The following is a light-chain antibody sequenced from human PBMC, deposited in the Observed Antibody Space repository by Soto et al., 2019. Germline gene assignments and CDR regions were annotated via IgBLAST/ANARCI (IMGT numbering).Light chain of an antibody. V-gene: IGKV1-5*01. CDR2: NAS. J-gene: IGKJ1*01. Sequence: DIQMTQSPSTLSASVGDRVTITCRASQSISGWLAWYQQKPGKAPKLLIYNASSLKSGVPSRFSGSGFGTEFTLTISRLQPDDSATYYCQNYDQDSRTFGQGTKVEI. CDR1: QSISGW. CDR3: QNYDQDSRT.